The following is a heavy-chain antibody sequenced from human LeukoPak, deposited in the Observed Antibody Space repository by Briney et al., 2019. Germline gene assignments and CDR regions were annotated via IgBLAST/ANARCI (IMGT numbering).Heavy chain of an antibody. CDR3: ARAIGVVRYARVYYFDY. V-gene: IGHV3-20*04. Sequence: PGGSLRLSCAASGFTFDDYGMSWGRQAPGKGLEWVSGINWNGGSTEYADSVKGGFTMSRDNAKNSLCMQMNSLRAEDTALYYCARAIGVVRYARVYYFDYWGQGTLVTVSS. CDR2: INWNGGST. CDR1: GFTFDDYG. J-gene: IGHJ4*02. D-gene: IGHD2-21*01.